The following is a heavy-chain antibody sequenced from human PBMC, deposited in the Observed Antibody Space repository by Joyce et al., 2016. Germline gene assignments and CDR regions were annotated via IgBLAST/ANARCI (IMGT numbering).Heavy chain of an antibody. CDR2: ISRRSSYI. CDR3: ARLGPYYYMDV. CDR1: GFSFSTYD. D-gene: IGHD3-16*01. J-gene: IGHJ6*03. Sequence: EEQLVESGGGLAKPGGSLSLSCAASGFSFSTYDMNWVRQAPGKGLEWVSSISRRSSYIYQPDSLKGRFTVSRDNAKNSLYLQMNSLRADDTAVYYCARLGPYYYMDVWGKGTAVTVS. V-gene: IGHV3-21*01.